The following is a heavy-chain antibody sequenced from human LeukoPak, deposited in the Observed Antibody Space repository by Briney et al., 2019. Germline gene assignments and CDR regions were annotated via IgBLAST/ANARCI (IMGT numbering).Heavy chain of an antibody. V-gene: IGHV3-23*01. D-gene: IGHD3-16*01. Sequence: GGSLRLSCVASGFTFSSYGMSWVRQAPGKGLEWVSAISGSDASTYYADSVRGRFTISRDVSKNTLFLQMNSLRAEDTALYYCTKAKYYHFDYWGQGTLVTVSS. CDR1: GFTFSSYG. J-gene: IGHJ4*02. CDR3: TKAKYYHFDY. CDR2: ISGSDAST.